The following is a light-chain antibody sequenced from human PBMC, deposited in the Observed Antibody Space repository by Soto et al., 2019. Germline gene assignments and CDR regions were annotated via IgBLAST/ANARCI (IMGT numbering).Light chain of an antibody. CDR1: QGISNY. Sequence: DIQMTQSPSSLSASVGDRVTITCRASQGISNYLAWYQQKPGKVPKLLIYAASTLQSGVPSRFSGSGSGTDFTLTISSLHPEDVATYSCQKYNSAPRTFGQVTKVEIK. J-gene: IGKJ1*01. CDR2: AAS. CDR3: QKYNSAPRT. V-gene: IGKV1-27*01.